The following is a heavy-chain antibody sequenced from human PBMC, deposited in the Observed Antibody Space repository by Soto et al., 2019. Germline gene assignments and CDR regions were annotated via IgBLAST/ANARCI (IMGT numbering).Heavy chain of an antibody. V-gene: IGHV4-34*01. Sequence: PSETLSLTCAVYGGSFSGYYWSWIRQPPGKGLGWIGEINHSGSTNYNPSLKSRVTISVDTSKNQFSLKLSSVTAADTAVYYCARERYCSSTSCYGPAYYYYYMDVRAKGTKVTVSS. CDR2: INHSGST. CDR1: GGSFSGYY. D-gene: IGHD2-2*01. CDR3: ARERYCSSTSCYGPAYYYYYMDV. J-gene: IGHJ6*03.